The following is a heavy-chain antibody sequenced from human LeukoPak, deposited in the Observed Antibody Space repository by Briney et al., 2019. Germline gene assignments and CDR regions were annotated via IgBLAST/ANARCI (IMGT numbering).Heavy chain of an antibody. CDR2: VYESGTP. CDR3: ARLVMVTTGDYFDY. J-gene: IGHJ4*02. CDR1: GLSISSGRF. V-gene: IGHV4-38-2*02. Sequence: SETLSLTCSVSGLSISSGRFWVWIRQPPGKGLEWLATVYESGTPFYNPSLKSRLTISVDSPRNQFSLRLTSLTAADTAVYYCARLVMVTTGDYFDYWGQGNLVTVSS. D-gene: IGHD2-21*02.